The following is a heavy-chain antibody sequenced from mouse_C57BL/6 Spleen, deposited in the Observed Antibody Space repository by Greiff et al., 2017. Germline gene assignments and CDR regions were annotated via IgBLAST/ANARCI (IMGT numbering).Heavy chain of an antibody. J-gene: IGHJ3*01. CDR2: IYPRSGNT. Sequence: QVQLQQSGAELARPGASVKLSCKASGYTFTSSGISWVKQRTGQGLEWIGEIYPRSGNTYYNEKFKGKATLTADKSSSTAYMELRSLTSEDSAVYFCARDGSSYDWFAYWGQGTLVTVSA. CDR3: ARDGSSYDWFAY. CDR1: GYTFTSSG. D-gene: IGHD1-1*01. V-gene: IGHV1-81*01.